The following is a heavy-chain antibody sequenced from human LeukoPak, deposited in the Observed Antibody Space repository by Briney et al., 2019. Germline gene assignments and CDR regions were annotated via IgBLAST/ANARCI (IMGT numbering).Heavy chain of an antibody. CDR2: INPNTANP. J-gene: IGHJ4*02. CDR1: GGTFSSYA. V-gene: IGHV7-4-1*02. Sequence: GASVKVSCKASGGTFSSYAISWVRQAPGQGLEWMGWINPNTANPTYAQGFTGRFVFSVDTSVTTAYLQISRLKAEDTAVYYCARPYCSGDNCHSYFDHWGQGTLVTVSS. D-gene: IGHD2-15*01. CDR3: ARPYCSGDNCHSYFDH.